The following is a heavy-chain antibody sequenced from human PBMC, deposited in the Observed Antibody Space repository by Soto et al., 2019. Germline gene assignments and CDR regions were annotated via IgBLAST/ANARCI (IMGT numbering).Heavy chain of an antibody. CDR2: ISGSGGST. D-gene: IGHD2-2*01. CDR1: GFTFSSYV. V-gene: IGHV3-23*01. J-gene: IGHJ4*02. Sequence: EVQLLESGGGLVQPGGSLRLSCAASGFTFSSYVMSWVRQAPGKGLEWVSAISGSGGSTYYADSVKGRFTISRDNSKNTLYLQMNSLRAEDTAVYYCAKSSSGYCSSTSCYEYFDYWGQGTLVTVSS. CDR3: AKSSSGYCSSTSCYEYFDY.